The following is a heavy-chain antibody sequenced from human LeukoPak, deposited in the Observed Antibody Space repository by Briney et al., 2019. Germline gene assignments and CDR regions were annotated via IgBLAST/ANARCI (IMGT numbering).Heavy chain of an antibody. V-gene: IGHV3-30-3*01. CDR2: ISYDGSNK. CDR1: GFTFSSYA. Sequence: GRSLRLSCAASGFTFSSYAMHWVRQAPGKGLEWVAVISYDGSNKYYADSVKGRFTISRDNSKNTLYLQMNSLRAEDTAVYYCAWRGFGEFLSLDYWGQGTLVTVSS. D-gene: IGHD3-10*01. CDR3: AWRGFGEFLSLDY. J-gene: IGHJ4*02.